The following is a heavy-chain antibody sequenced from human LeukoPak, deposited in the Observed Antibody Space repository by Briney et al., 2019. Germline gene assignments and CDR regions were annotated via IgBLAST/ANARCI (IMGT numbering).Heavy chain of an antibody. CDR2: MDYSGST. CDR1: GGSISDYY. V-gene: IGHV4-59*08. D-gene: IGHD6-19*01. J-gene: IGHJ4*02. CDR3: ARRKRGSGGPFDY. Sequence: PSETLSLACTVSGGSISDYYWTWIRQSPGTGLEWIGYMDYSGSTAYNPSLKSRVTISIDTSKKQFSLELSSVTAADTAIYFCARRKRGSGGPFDYWGQGTLVTVSS.